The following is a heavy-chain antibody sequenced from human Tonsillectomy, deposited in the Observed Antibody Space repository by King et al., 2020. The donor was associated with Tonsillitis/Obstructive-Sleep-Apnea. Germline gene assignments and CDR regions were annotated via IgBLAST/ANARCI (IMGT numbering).Heavy chain of an antibody. Sequence: VQLVESGGGVVQPGRSLRLSCAASGFTFSSYKMHWVRQAPGKGLEWLAFISYDGSDKYYAESVMGRFTISRDNSKNTLYLQMNSLRTEDTAFYFCAREDHRTIFEVINHLFFDYWGQGTLVTVSS. D-gene: IGHD3-3*01. J-gene: IGHJ4*02. CDR3: AREDHRTIFEVINHLFFDY. CDR1: GFTFSSYK. CDR2: ISYDGSDK. V-gene: IGHV3-30*04.